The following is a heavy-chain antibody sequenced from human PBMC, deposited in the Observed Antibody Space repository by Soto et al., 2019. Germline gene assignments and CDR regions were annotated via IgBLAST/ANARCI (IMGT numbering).Heavy chain of an antibody. Sequence: QVQLVESGGVVVQPGRSLRLSCAASGFTFSSYGMHWVRQAPGKGLEWVAVMWSEGGNKYYADSVKGRFTISRDNSKNTLYLHMNRLSAEDTAVYYWARDPPADSSGYYSLAYWGQGTLVTVSS. CDR1: GFTFSSYG. D-gene: IGHD3-22*01. CDR2: MWSEGGNK. J-gene: IGHJ4*02. V-gene: IGHV3-33*01. CDR3: ARDPPADSSGYYSLAY.